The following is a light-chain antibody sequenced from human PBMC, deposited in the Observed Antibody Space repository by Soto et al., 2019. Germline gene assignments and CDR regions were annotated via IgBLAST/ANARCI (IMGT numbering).Light chain of an antibody. J-gene: IGLJ3*02. CDR3: SSYTTSSTLV. CDR1: SNDVGGYNY. Sequence: QSALTQPASVSGSPGQSITISCTGTSNDVGGYNYVSWYQQHPGKAPKLIIYEVNNRPSGVSDRFSGSKSGNTASLTISGLQAEDEADYSCSSYTTSSTLVFGGGTQLTVL. V-gene: IGLV2-14*01. CDR2: EVN.